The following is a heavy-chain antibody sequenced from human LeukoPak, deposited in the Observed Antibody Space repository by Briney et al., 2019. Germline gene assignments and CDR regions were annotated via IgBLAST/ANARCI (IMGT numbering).Heavy chain of an antibody. D-gene: IGHD3-22*01. Sequence: RGSLTLSCSASGFTFKSYAMTWVRQAPGKGLEWVSTISSSGGGRFYADSVKGRFTITRDNSKNTQYLQMNSLTVEDTAVYYCAKVMIAFNAFDYWGQGTLVTVSS. CDR2: ISSSGGGR. V-gene: IGHV3-23*01. CDR1: GFTFKSYA. CDR3: AKVMIAFNAFDY. J-gene: IGHJ4*02.